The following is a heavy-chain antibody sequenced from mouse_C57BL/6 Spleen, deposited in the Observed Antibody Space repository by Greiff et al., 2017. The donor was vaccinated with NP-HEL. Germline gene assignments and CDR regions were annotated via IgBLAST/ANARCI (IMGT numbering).Heavy chain of an antibody. D-gene: IGHD4-1*01. CDR1: GYSFTGYY. CDR3: ARMGLGHYFDY. V-gene: IGHV1-43*01. J-gene: IGHJ2*01. Sequence: EVQLQQSGPELVKPGASVKISCKASGYSFTGYYMHWVKQSSEKSLEWIGEINPSTGGISYNQKFKGKATLTVDKSSSTAYMQLKSLTSEDSAVYYCARMGLGHYFDYWGQGTTLTVSS. CDR2: INPSTGGI.